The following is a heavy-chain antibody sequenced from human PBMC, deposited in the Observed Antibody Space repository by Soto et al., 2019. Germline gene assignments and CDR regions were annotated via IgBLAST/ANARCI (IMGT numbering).Heavy chain of an antibody. CDR1: GFTFINYA. D-gene: IGHD6-6*01. V-gene: IGHV3-23*01. J-gene: IGHJ4*02. CDR2: ISGTGSNT. CDR3: AKSPRAARPYYFDY. Sequence: GGSLRLSCAASGFTFINYAMSWVRQAPGKGLEWVSAISGTGSNTFYAESVKGRLTISRDSSKNTLFLQMDSLRAGDRAVYYCAKSPRAARPYYFDYWGQGPLVTVSS.